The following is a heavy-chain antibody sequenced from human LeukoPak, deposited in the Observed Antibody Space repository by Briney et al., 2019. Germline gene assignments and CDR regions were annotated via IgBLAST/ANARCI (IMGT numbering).Heavy chain of an antibody. J-gene: IGHJ6*02. V-gene: IGHV1-18*01. CDR3: ARVRAVAGYYYYGMDV. CDR2: ISAYNGNT. CDR1: GYTFTSYG. Sequence: ASVKVSCKASGYTFTSYGISGVRQAPGQGLEWMGWISAYNGNTNYAQKLQGRVTMTTDTSTSTAYMELRSLRSDDTAVYYCARVRAVAGYYYYGMDVWGQGTTVTVSS. D-gene: IGHD6-19*01.